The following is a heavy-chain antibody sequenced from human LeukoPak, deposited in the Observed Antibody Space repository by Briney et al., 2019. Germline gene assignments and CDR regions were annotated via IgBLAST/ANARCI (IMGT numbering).Heavy chain of an antibody. CDR3: ARVGSSGYCDY. D-gene: IGHD6-19*01. J-gene: IGHJ4*02. V-gene: IGHV1-8*01. Sequence: ASVKVSCKASGYTFTSYDINWVRQATGQGLEWMGWMNPNSGNTGYAQKLQGRVTMTTDTSTSTAYMELRSLRSDDTAVYYCARVGSSGYCDYWGQGTLVTVSS. CDR2: MNPNSGNT. CDR1: GYTFTSYD.